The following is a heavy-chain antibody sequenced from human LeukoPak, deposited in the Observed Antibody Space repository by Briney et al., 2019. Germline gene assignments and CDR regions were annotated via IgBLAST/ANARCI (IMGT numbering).Heavy chain of an antibody. V-gene: IGHV3-21*04. CDR1: GFTFSSYS. CDR3: ARERSSGWVDYFDY. Sequence: GGSLRLSCAASGFTFSSYSMNWGRQAPGKGLEWVSSISSSSSYIYYADSVKGRFTISRDNSKNTLYLQMNSLRAEDTAVYYCARERSSGWVDYFDYWGQGTLVTVSS. J-gene: IGHJ4*02. CDR2: ISSSSSYI. D-gene: IGHD6-19*01.